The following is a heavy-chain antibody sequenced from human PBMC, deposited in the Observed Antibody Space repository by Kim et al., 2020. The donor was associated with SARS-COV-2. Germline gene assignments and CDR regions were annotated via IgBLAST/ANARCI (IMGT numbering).Heavy chain of an antibody. CDR1: GYTFISYD. J-gene: IGHJ4*02. CDR2: MNPNSGNT. D-gene: IGHD1-7*01. CDR3: VIAPTWNYDTRPYYVDY. V-gene: IGHV1-8*01. Sequence: ASVKVSCKASGYTFISYDINWVRQATGQGLEWMGWMNPNSGNTGYAQKFQGRVAMTKNTSISTAYMELSSLRSEDTAVYYCVIAPTWNYDTRPYYVDYWGQGTQVTVSS.